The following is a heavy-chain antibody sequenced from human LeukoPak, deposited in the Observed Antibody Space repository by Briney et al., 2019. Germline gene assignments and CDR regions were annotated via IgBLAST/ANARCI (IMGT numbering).Heavy chain of an antibody. V-gene: IGHV3-30*18. Sequence: GRSLRLSCAASGFTFSSYGMHWVRQAPGKGLEWVAVISYDGSNKYYADSVKGRFTISRDNSKNTLYLQMNSLRAEDTAVYYCAKAGYSSSWYYFAYWGQGTLVTVSS. D-gene: IGHD6-13*01. CDR1: GFTFSSYG. CDR2: ISYDGSNK. CDR3: AKAGYSSSWYYFAY. J-gene: IGHJ4*02.